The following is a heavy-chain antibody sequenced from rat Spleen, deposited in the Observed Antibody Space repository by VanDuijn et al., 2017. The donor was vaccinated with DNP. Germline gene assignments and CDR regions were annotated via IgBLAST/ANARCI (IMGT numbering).Heavy chain of an antibody. CDR2: IWKNGAT. Sequence: QVQLKESGPGLVQPSQTLSLTCTVSGISLTRYHVHWVRQPPGKGLEWMGVIWKNGATRYNSALKSRLSISRDTSKSQVLLKMNSLQTEDTATYYCARDLLPYSGYDYWGHGVMITVSS. J-gene: IGHJ2*01. V-gene: IGHV2-41*01. D-gene: IGHD1-7*01. CDR3: ARDLLPYSGYDY. CDR1: GISLTRYH.